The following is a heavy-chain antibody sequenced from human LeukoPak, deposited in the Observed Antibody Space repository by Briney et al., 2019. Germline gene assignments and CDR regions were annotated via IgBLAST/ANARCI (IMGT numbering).Heavy chain of an antibody. J-gene: IGHJ6*03. V-gene: IGHV4-59*11. CDR1: GVSTSSHY. D-gene: IGHD3-3*01. CDR2: IYDSEST. CDR3: ARVLQNYYYLDV. Sequence: SETLSLTCTVSGVSTSSHYWSWVRQPPGKGLEWIGNIYDSESTHYKSSLKSRVTISVDTSKNQFSLRLRSVTAADTAVYYCARVLQNYYYLDVWGKGTTVTVSS.